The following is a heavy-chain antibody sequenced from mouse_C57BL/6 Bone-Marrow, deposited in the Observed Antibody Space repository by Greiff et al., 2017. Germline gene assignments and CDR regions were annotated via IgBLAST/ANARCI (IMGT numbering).Heavy chain of an antibody. CDR2: ISNLAYSI. CDR1: GFTFSDYG. V-gene: IGHV5-15*01. CDR3: ARQRGNYWYFDV. J-gene: IGHJ1*03. Sequence: EVKVVESGGGLVQPGGSLKLSCAASGFTFSDYGMAWVRQALRKGPEWVAFISNLAYSIYYADTVTGRFTISRENAKNTLYLEMSSLRSEDTAMYYCARQRGNYWYFDVWGTGTTVTVSS. D-gene: IGHD2-1*01.